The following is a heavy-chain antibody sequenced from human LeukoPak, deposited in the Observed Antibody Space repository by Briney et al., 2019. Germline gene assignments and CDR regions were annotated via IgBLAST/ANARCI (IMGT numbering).Heavy chain of an antibody. CDR1: GFTFSSYG. CDR2: ISYDGSNK. V-gene: IGHV3-30*18. CDR3: AKDGDYGGNSEMSY. J-gene: IGHJ4*02. Sequence: GGSLRLSCAASGFTFSSYGMHWVRQAPGKGLEWEAVISYDGSNKYYADSVKGRFTISRDNSKNTLYLQMNSLRAEDTAVYYCAKDGDYGGNSEMSYWGQGTLVTVSS. D-gene: IGHD4-23*01.